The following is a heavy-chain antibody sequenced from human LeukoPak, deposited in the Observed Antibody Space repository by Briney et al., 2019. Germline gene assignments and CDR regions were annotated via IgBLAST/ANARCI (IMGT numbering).Heavy chain of an antibody. J-gene: IGHJ3*01. CDR1: GYTFSNYA. Sequence: ASVKVSCKASGYTFSNYAISWVRQTPGQGLEWMGWIGAYNGNPDYTQSLQGRVTMTTDTSTSTAYMELRSLKSDDTAVYYCAREDPGGAFDVWGRGTMVTVS. V-gene: IGHV1-18*01. D-gene: IGHD3-16*01. CDR3: AREDPGGAFDV. CDR2: IGAYNGNP.